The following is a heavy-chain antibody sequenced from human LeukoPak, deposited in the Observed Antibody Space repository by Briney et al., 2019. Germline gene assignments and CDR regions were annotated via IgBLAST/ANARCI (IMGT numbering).Heavy chain of an antibody. J-gene: IGHJ6*03. CDR2: ISGSGGST. Sequence: PGGSLRLSCAASGFTFSSYAMSWVRQAPGKGLEWVSAISGSGGSTYYADSVKGRFTISRDNSNNTLYLQMNSLRAEDTAVYYCAKDWRRGLTYYNYYYMDVWGKGTTVTVSS. D-gene: IGHD3-10*01. CDR1: GFTFSSYA. V-gene: IGHV3-23*01. CDR3: AKDWRRGLTYYNYYYMDV.